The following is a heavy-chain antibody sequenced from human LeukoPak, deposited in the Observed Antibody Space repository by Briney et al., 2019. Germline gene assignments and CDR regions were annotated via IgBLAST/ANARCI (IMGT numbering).Heavy chain of an antibody. D-gene: IGHD3-10*01. CDR2: IYYSGST. J-gene: IGHJ5*02. V-gene: IGHV4-59*01. CDR3: ARELRWFGNWFDP. Sequence: GSLRLSCAASGFTFLTSWMSWIRQPPGKGLEWIGYIYYSGSTNYNPSLKSRVTISVDTSKNQFSLKLSSVTAADTAVYYCARELRWFGNWFDPWGQGTLVTVSS. CDR1: GFTFLTSW.